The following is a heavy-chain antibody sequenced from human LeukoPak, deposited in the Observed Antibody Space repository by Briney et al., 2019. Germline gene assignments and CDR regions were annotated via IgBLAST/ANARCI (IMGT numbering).Heavy chain of an antibody. CDR3: LRGSGSYYSTFDY. Sequence: PGGSLRLSCAASGFTFSTNSMNWLRLAPGKGLEWVSSISPDSNYKYYVDSVKGRLTISRDNAKNSLFLQMNSLRVEDTAVYYCLRGSGSYYSTFDYWGQGTLVTVSS. V-gene: IGHV3-21*01. D-gene: IGHD3-10*01. CDR1: GFTFSTNS. J-gene: IGHJ4*02. CDR2: ISPDSNYK.